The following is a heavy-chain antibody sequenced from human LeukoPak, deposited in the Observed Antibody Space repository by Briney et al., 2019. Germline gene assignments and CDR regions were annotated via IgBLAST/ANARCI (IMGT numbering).Heavy chain of an antibody. J-gene: IGHJ5*02. CDR2: MNPNSGNT. CDR3: ARGRGSGHKENWFDP. D-gene: IGHD6-19*01. CDR1: GYTFTSYD. Sequence: GASVTVSFKASGYTFTSYDINWVRQATGQGLEWMGWMNPNSGNTGYAQKFQGRVTMTRNTSITTAYKELSSLRSEDTAVYYCARGRGSGHKENWFDPWGQGTLVTVSS. V-gene: IGHV1-8*01.